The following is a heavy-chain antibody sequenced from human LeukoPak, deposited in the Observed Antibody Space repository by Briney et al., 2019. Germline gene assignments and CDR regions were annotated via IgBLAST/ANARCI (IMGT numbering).Heavy chain of an antibody. J-gene: IGHJ4*02. CDR3: SRQNYYNASGFPPFDD. D-gene: IGHD3-22*01. Sequence: SETLSLTCRVSGGSISSVYYYWGWIRQPPGQGLEWIGSIYHSGTGFYNPSLKSRVILSVDTSNNQFSLNLRSVTASDTAIYYCSRQNYYNASGFPPFDDWGQGTLVTVSS. CDR1: GGSISSVYYY. CDR2: IYHSGTG. V-gene: IGHV4-39*01.